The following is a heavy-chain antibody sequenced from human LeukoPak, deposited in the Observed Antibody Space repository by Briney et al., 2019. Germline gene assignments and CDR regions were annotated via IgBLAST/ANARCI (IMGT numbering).Heavy chain of an antibody. J-gene: IGHJ3*01. CDR3: ASRVGVAGTFDAFDL. D-gene: IGHD6-19*01. CDR2: IFPDDSDT. CDR1: GYNFPRHW. Sequence: GESLKISCATSGYNFPRHWIGWVRQLPGKGLEYVGVIFPDDSDTRYSPSSEGHVTISADTSINTAYLQWRSLQASDTAMYFCASRVGVAGTFDAFDLWGQGTMVTVSS. V-gene: IGHV5-51*01.